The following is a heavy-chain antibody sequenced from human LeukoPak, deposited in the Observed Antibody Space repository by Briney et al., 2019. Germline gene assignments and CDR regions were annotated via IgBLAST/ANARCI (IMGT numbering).Heavy chain of an antibody. V-gene: IGHV1-2*02. J-gene: IGHJ3*02. CDR1: DYTLSSYG. CDR2: INPNSGGT. CDR3: ARYPAAMNAFDI. D-gene: IGHD2-2*01. Sequence: ASVKVSCKASDYTLSSYGINWVRQAPGQGLEWMGWINPNSGGTNYAQKFQGRVTMTRDTSISTAYMELSRLRSDDTAVYYCARYPAAMNAFDIWGQGTMVTVSS.